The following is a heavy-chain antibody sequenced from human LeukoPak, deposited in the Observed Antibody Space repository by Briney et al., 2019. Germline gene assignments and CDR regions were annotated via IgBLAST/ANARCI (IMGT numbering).Heavy chain of an antibody. Sequence: GGSLRLSCAASGFTFSNYAMNWVRQAPGKGLEWVSVISGSGGGTYYADSVEGRFTVSRDNSKNTLYVQLNSLRVDDTAVYYCAKGLGDSIGYYGCPIDYWGQGTLVTVSS. J-gene: IGHJ4*02. CDR3: AKGLGDSIGYYGCPIDY. CDR2: ISGSGGGT. CDR1: GFTFSNYA. V-gene: IGHV3-23*01. D-gene: IGHD3-22*01.